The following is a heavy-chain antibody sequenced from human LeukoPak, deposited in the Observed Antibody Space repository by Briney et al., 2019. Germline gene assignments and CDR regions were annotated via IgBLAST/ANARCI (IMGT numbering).Heavy chain of an antibody. CDR3: ARGLQNYGGIEGDAFDI. CDR2: IIPIFGTA. CDR1: RGTFSSYA. J-gene: IGHJ3*02. Sequence: SVKVSCKASRGTFSSYAISWVRQAPGQGLEWMGGIIPIFGTANYAQKFQGRVTITTDESTSTAYMELSSLRSEDTAVYYCARGLQNYGGIEGDAFDIWGQGTMVTVSS. D-gene: IGHD2-21*01. V-gene: IGHV1-69*05.